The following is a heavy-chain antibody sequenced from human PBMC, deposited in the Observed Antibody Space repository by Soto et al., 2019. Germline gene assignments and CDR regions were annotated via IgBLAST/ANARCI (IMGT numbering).Heavy chain of an antibody. CDR2: ISYDGSNK. Sequence: PGGSLRLSCAASGFTFSSYGMHWVRQAPGKGLEWVAVISYDGSNKYYADSMKGRFTISRDNSKNTLYLQMNSLRAEDTAVYYCTREATYYYDSSSYYFDYWGQGTLVTVSS. CDR1: GFTFSSYG. D-gene: IGHD3-22*01. V-gene: IGHV3-33*05. J-gene: IGHJ4*02. CDR3: TREATYYYDSSSYYFDY.